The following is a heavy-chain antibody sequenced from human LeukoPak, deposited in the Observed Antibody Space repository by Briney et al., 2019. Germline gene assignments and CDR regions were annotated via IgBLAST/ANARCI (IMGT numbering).Heavy chain of an antibody. D-gene: IGHD3-3*01. CDR3: GRDVNRNFWSGYSAMDV. J-gene: IGHJ6*02. CDR1: GFTLSNYA. V-gene: IGHV3-30-3*01. CDR2: ISYDGSNK. Sequence: GGSLRLSCAASGFTLSNYAMHWVRQAPGKGLEWVAVISYDGSNKYYADSVKDRFTISRDNSKNTLYLQVNSLRAEETAVYYCGRDVNRNFWSGYSAMDVWGQGTTVTVSS.